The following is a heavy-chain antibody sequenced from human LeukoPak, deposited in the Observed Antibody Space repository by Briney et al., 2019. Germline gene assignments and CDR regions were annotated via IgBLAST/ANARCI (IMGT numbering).Heavy chain of an antibody. Sequence: ASVKVSCKASGYTFTSYGISWVRQATGQGLEWMGWMNPNSGNTGYAQKFQGRVTITRNTSISTAYMELSSLRSEDTAVYYCARSVQYQLLDFDYWGQGTLVTVSS. CDR2: MNPNSGNT. D-gene: IGHD2-2*01. CDR3: ARSVQYQLLDFDY. J-gene: IGHJ4*02. V-gene: IGHV1-8*03. CDR1: GYTFTSYG.